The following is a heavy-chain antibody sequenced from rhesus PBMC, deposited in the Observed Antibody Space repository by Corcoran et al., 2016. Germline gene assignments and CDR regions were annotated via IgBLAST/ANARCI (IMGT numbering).Heavy chain of an antibody. J-gene: IGHJ3*01. CDR1: GYSISSGYC. CDR2: ISGSSGCT. CDR3: VRDRSNGWYEAFAF. D-gene: IGHD6-31*01. V-gene: IGHV4-99*02. Sequence: QVQLQESGPGLVKPSETLSLTCAVSGYSISSGYCWGWIRQPPGKGLEYIGYISGSSGCTYSHPSLRSRLTISKATSKTQFSLKLSSVTAADTADYYCVRDRSNGWYEAFAFWGQGLRVTVSS.